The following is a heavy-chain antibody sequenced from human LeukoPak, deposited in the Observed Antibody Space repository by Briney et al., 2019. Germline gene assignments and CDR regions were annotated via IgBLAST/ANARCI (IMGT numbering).Heavy chain of an antibody. Sequence: GGSLRLSCVASGFTFSDYWMHWVRQAPGKGLVWVSRIASDGSSTSYADSVKGRFTISRDNAKNSLYLQMNSLRVEDTAFYYCAKDNRRHYTSGPNPDSLHWGQGALVTVSS. CDR1: GFTFSDYW. CDR3: AKDNRRHYTSGPNPDSLH. CDR2: IASDGSST. D-gene: IGHD6-19*01. V-gene: IGHV3-74*01. J-gene: IGHJ4*02.